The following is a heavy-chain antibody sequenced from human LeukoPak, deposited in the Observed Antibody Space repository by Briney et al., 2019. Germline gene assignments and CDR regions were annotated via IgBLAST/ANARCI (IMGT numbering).Heavy chain of an antibody. D-gene: IGHD6-13*01. Sequence: ASVKVSCKVSGYTLTELSMHWVRQAPGRGLEWMGGFDPEDGETIYAQKFQGRVTMTEDTSTDTAYMELSSLRSEDTAVYYCATALAAAGYYFDYWGQGTLVTVSS. CDR3: ATALAAAGYYFDY. CDR2: FDPEDGET. CDR1: GYTLTELS. J-gene: IGHJ4*02. V-gene: IGHV1-24*01.